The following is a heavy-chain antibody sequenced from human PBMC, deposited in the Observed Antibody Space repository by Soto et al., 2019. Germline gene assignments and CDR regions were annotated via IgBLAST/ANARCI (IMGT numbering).Heavy chain of an antibody. V-gene: IGHV3-7*01. D-gene: IGHD6-13*01. CDR2: IKQDGSEK. CDR1: GFTFSSYW. J-gene: IGHJ4*02. Sequence: GGSLRLSCAASGFTFSSYWMSWVRQAPGKGLEWVANIKQDGSEKYYVDSVRGRFTISRDNAKNSLYLQMNSLRAEDTAVYYCARDSSSWYSDYWGQGTLVTVSS. CDR3: ARDSSSWYSDY.